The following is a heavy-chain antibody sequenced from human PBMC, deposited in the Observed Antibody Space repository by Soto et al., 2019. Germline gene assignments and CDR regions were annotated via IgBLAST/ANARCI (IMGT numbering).Heavy chain of an antibody. J-gene: IGHJ4*02. D-gene: IGHD3-22*01. V-gene: IGHV1-2*02. CDR3: ARVKNYYDSSGPFDY. CDR2: INPNSGDT. Sequence: QVQLVQSGAEVKKPGASVKVSCKTSGYTFTGYFMHWVRQAPGQGLEWMGWINPNSGDTKYAEKFQGRVTITRDTSISTSYMELSRLRSDDTAVYYCARVKNYYDSSGPFDYWGQGTPVTVSS. CDR1: GYTFTGYF.